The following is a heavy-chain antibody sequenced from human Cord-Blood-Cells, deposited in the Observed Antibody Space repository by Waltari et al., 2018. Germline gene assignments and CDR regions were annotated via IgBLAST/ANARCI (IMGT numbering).Heavy chain of an antibody. J-gene: IGHJ6*02. CDR2: IYHSGST. D-gene: IGHD2-2*01. CDR1: GYPISSGYY. CDR3: ARDEYCSSTSCYGVDYYYYYGMDV. Sequence: QVQLQESGPGLVKPSETLSLTCTVSGYPISSGYYWGGIRRPPGQGLEWIGSIYHSGSTYYNPSLKSRVTISVDTSKNQFSLKLSSVTAADTAVYYCARDEYCSSTSCYGVDYYYYYGMDVWGQGTTVTVSS. V-gene: IGHV4-38-2*02.